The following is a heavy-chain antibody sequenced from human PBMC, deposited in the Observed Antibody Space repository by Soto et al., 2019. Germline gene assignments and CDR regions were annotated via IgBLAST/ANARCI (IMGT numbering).Heavy chain of an antibody. Sequence: QVQLVQSGAEVKKPGSSVKISCTASGDTFNARTFTWVRRAPGQGLEWMGRVIPLLDASNYAEKFQDRVTITADKSTNPAYIELSGLKSEDSAIYYCASGKTQMTQDRMGFYYYMDVWGKGTTVTVSS. CDR1: GDTFNART. J-gene: IGHJ6*03. CDR3: ASGKTQMTQDRMGFYYYMDV. D-gene: IGHD1-26*01. V-gene: IGHV1-69*08. CDR2: VIPLLDAS.